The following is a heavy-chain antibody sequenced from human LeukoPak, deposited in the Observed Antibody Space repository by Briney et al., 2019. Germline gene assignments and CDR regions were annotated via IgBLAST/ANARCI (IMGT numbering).Heavy chain of an antibody. V-gene: IGHV3-7*01. Sequence: GGSLRLSCAASGFTFSSYWMSWVRQAPGKGLEWVANIKQDGSERYHVDSVKGRFTISRDNAKNSLHLQMNSLRAEDTAVYYCATMGLKPLPYYFDYWGHGTLVTVSS. CDR2: IKQDGSER. CDR3: ATMGLKPLPYYFDY. D-gene: IGHD3/OR15-3a*01. CDR1: GFTFSSYW. J-gene: IGHJ4*01.